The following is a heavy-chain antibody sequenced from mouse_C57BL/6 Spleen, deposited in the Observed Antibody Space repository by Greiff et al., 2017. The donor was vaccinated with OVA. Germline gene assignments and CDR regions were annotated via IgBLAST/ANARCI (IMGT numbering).Heavy chain of an antibody. CDR3: TTSYGYETVWYFDV. D-gene: IGHD2-2*01. Sequence: EVKLMESGAELVRPGASVKLSCTASGFNIKDDYMHWVKQRPEQGLEWIGWIDPENGDTEYASKFQGKATITADTSSNTAYLQLSSLTSEDTAVYYCTTSYGYETVWYFDVWGTGTTVTVSS. CDR1: GFNIKDDY. V-gene: IGHV14-4*01. CDR2: IDPENGDT. J-gene: IGHJ1*03.